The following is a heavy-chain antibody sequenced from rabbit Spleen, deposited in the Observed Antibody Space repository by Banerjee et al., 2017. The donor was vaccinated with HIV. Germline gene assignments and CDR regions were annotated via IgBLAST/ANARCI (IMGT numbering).Heavy chain of an antibody. D-gene: IGHD1-1*01. Sequence: QEQLEESGGDLVKPGASLTLTCIASGVSFSGSSYMCWVRQAPGKGLEWIACIDTSDGDTDYATRPKGRFTTSKASTTTVTLQMTSLTAADTDTYFCASGYSAIYLDLWGPGTLVTVS. V-gene: IGHV1S45*01. CDR1: GVSFSGSSY. CDR2: IDTSDGDT. J-gene: IGHJ4*01. CDR3: ASGYSAIYLDL.